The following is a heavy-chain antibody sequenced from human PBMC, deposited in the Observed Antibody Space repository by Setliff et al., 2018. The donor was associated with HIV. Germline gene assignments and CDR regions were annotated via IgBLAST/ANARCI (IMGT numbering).Heavy chain of an antibody. D-gene: IGHD2-21*01. V-gene: IGHV3-33*01. CDR3: ARGQFRLRPDSLDL. Sequence: GGSLRLSCEGSGFTFSVYGMHWVRQAPGKGLEWVAVIWHDGGRKYYADSLKGRFTISRDDSKNTLYLQMNSLRAEDTAPYYCARGQFRLRPDSLDLWGQGTLVTVSS. CDR1: GFTFSVYG. CDR2: IWHDGGRK. J-gene: IGHJ3*01.